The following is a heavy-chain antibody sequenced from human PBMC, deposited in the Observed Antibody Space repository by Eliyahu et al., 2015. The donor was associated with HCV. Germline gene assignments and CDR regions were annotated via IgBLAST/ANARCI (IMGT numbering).Heavy chain of an antibody. D-gene: IGHD5-24*01. CDR2: IFPWWGT. Sequence: QLQLQESGSGLVKPSQTLSLTCAVSGGSISSGGYSWSWIRQPPGKGLEWIGFIFPWWGTYHNPSLKSRVTISVDRSKNQFSLKLSSVTAADTAVYYCARSDGYNLRPFDYWGQGTLVTVSS. CDR3: ARSDGYNLRPFDY. V-gene: IGHV4-30-2*01. J-gene: IGHJ4*02. CDR1: GGSISSGGYS.